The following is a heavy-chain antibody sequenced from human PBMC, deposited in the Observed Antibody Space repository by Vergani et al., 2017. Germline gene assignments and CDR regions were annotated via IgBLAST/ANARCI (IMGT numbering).Heavy chain of an antibody. J-gene: IGHJ4*02. Sequence: EVQLVESGGGLVKPGGSLRLSCAASGFTFSSYSMNWVRQAPGKGLEWVSSISSSSSYIYYADSVKGRITISRDKAKNSLYLQMNSQRAEDTAVYYCARSVAVAGVEYWGQGTLVTVS. CDR3: ARSVAVAGVEY. D-gene: IGHD6-19*01. V-gene: IGHV3-21*01. CDR2: ISSSSSYI. CDR1: GFTFSSYS.